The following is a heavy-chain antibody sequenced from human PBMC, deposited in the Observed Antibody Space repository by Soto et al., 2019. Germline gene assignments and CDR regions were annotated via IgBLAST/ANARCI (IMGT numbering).Heavy chain of an antibody. CDR2: IYSGGST. CDR3: ARVYSRSSDARAFDS. V-gene: IGHV3-66*01. Sequence: GGSLRLSCAASGFTVSSNYMSWVRQAPGKGLEWVSVIYSGGSTYYADSVKGRFTISRDNSKNTLYLQMNSLRAEDTAVYYCARVYSRSSDARAFDSWGQGTMVPVSS. D-gene: IGHD6-6*01. CDR1: GFTVSSNY. J-gene: IGHJ3*02.